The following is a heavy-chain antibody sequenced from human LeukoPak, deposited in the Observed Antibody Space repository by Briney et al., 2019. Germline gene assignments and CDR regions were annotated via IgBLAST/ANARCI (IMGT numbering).Heavy chain of an antibody. CDR3: TTAPGTVTTVMYYYYYMDV. D-gene: IGHD4-17*01. Sequence: PGGSLRLSCAASGFTFSNAWMSWVRQAPGKGLEWVGRIKSKTDGGTTDYAAPVKGRFTISRDDSKNTLYLQMNSLKTEDTAVYYCTTAPGTVTTVMYYYYYMDVWGKGTTVTVSS. CDR2: IKSKTDGGTT. CDR1: GFTFSNAW. J-gene: IGHJ6*03. V-gene: IGHV3-15*01.